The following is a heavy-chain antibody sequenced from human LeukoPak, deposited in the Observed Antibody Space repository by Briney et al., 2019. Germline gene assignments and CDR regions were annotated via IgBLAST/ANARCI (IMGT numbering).Heavy chain of an antibody. V-gene: IGHV4-59*01. J-gene: IGHJ1*01. CDR3: ARDGYYDSSGYSFQH. Sequence: PSETLSLTCTVSGGSISSYYWSWIRQPPGKGLEWIGYIYYSGSTNYSPSLKSRVTISVDTSKNQFSLKLSSVTAADTAVYYCARDGYYDSSGYSFQHWGQGTLVTVSS. D-gene: IGHD3-22*01. CDR1: GGSISSYY. CDR2: IYYSGST.